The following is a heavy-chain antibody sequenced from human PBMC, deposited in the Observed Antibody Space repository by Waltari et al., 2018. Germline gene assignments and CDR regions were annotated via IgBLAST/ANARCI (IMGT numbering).Heavy chain of an antibody. J-gene: IGHJ6*02. CDR1: GFTFDDYA. D-gene: IGHD1-1*01. CDR3: AKDSGIRSLSPEHGMDV. V-gene: IGHV3-9*01. CDR2: ISWNSGSI. Sequence: EVQLVESGGGLVQPGRSLRLSCAASGFTFDDYAMHWVRQAPGKGLEWVSGISWNSGSIGYADSVKGRFTISRDNAKNSLYLQMNSLRAEDTALYYCAKDSGIRSLSPEHGMDVWGQGTTVTVSS.